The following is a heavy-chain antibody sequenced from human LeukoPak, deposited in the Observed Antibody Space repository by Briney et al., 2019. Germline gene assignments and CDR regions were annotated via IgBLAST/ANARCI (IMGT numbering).Heavy chain of an antibody. CDR1: GFTFSSYW. V-gene: IGHV3-7*03. D-gene: IGHD4-17*01. Sequence: GGSLRLSCAASGFTFSSYWMSWVRQAPGKGLEGVANIKQDGSEKYYVDSVKGRFTISRDNAKNSLYLQMNSLRAEDTAVYYCARAYKDYGDLDAFDIWGQGTMVTVSS. J-gene: IGHJ3*02. CDR3: ARAYKDYGDLDAFDI. CDR2: IKQDGSEK.